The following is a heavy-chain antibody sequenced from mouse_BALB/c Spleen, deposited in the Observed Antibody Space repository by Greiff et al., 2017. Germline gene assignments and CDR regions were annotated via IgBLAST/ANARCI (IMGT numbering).Heavy chain of an antibody. CDR1: GFTFSSYA. J-gene: IGHJ1*01. V-gene: IGHV5-6-5*01. D-gene: IGHD2-4*01. CDR3: ARLYYDYAHWYFDV. CDR2: ISSGGST. Sequence: EVKLVESGGGLVKPGGSLKLSCAASGFTFSSYAMSWVRQTPEKRLEWVASISSGGSTYYPDSVKGRFTISRDNARNILYLQMSSLRSEDTAMYYCARLYYDYAHWYFDVWGAGTTVTVSS.